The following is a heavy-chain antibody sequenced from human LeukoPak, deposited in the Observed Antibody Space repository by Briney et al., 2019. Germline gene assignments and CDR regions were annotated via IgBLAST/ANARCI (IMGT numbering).Heavy chain of an antibody. CDR3: ARDIPPTIAVPGLDY. D-gene: IGHD6-19*01. Sequence: PGGSLRLSCAASGFTFSSYAMSWVRQAPGKGLEWVSAISGSGGSTYYADSVKGRFTISRDNAKNSLYLQMNSLRAEDTAVYYCARDIPPTIAVPGLDYWGQGTLVTVSS. CDR1: GFTFSSYA. J-gene: IGHJ4*02. V-gene: IGHV3-23*01. CDR2: ISGSGGST.